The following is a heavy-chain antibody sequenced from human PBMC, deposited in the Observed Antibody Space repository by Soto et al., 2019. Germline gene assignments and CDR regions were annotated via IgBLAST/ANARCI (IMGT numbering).Heavy chain of an antibody. J-gene: IGHJ3*01. Sequence: QLQLQESGPGLVKPSETLSLTCSVSGGSISGNNQYWGWIRQPPGQELEWIAGIYYKGSTYERPSLECRTTISIDTSQTQFPLTLRSVTAADTGVYFCARHHPSSANTPDGFDVGGQGTRVTVS. CDR3: ARHHPSSANTPDGFDV. CDR1: GGSISGNNQY. D-gene: IGHD6-13*01. CDR2: IYYKGST. V-gene: IGHV4-39*01.